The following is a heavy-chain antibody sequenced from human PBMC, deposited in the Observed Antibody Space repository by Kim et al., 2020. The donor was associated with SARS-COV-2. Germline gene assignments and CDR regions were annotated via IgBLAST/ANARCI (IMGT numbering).Heavy chain of an antibody. D-gene: IGHD3-16*01. CDR3: ATMRGSAVPLAGDYFDY. V-gene: IGHV3-66*02. CDR1: GFSVSDKY. J-gene: IGHJ4*03. CDR2: FYSVDDT. Sequence: GGSLRLSCAASGFSVSDKYMAWVRQAPGKGLEWVSVFYSVDDTFHADSAKGRFTISRDNSKNTLFLQMHSLRPEDTAVYYCATMRGSAVPLAGDYFDYWGQGTTVTVSS.